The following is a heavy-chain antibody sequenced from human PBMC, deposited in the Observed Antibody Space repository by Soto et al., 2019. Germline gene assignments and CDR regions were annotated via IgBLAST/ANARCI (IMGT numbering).Heavy chain of an antibody. CDR1: GGSISSGGYY. CDR3: ARDYRASYPAYYYYGMDV. D-gene: IGHD3-16*02. V-gene: IGHV4-31*03. Sequence: QVQLQESGPGLVKPSQTLSLTCTVSGGSISSGGYYWSWIRQHPGKGLEWIGYIYYSTYYNPSLKSRVTISVDTSKNQFSLKLSSVTAADTAVSYCARDYRASYPAYYYYGMDVWGQGTTVTVSS. CDR2: IYYST. J-gene: IGHJ6*02.